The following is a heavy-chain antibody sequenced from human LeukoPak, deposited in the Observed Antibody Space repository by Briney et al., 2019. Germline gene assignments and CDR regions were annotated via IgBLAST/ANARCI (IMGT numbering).Heavy chain of an antibody. V-gene: IGHV3-30*02. D-gene: IGHD2-2*01. CDR1: GFDFKNYG. CDR2: IRYDGSPK. CDR3: AKDDDRHWGSSCQDY. J-gene: IGHJ4*02. Sequence: GGSLRLSCAASGFDFKNYGMHWVRQAPGKGLEGVAFIRYDGSPKYYADYVRGRFTISRDNSKNMLYLQMNSLETEDTAVYYCAKDDDRHWGSSCQDYWGQGTLFTVSS.